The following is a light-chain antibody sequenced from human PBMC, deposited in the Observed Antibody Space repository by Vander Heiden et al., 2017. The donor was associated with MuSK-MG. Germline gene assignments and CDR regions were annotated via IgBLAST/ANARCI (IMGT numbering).Light chain of an antibody. V-gene: IGKV1-5*03. CDR1: QSFSNW. Sequence: DIQMTQSPSTLSASVGDRVTITCRASQSFSNWLAWYQQKPGKAPKLLISKASNLESGVPSRFSGSGSGTEFTLTISSLQPDDFATYYCQHYNSYSYTFGQGTKLEIK. CDR3: QHYNSYSYT. J-gene: IGKJ2*01. CDR2: KAS.